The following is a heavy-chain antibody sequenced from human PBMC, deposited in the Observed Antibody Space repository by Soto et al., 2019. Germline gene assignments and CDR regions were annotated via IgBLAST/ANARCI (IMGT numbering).Heavy chain of an antibody. J-gene: IGHJ4*02. D-gene: IGHD2-21*02. CDR3: ARGTVVTHFDY. V-gene: IGHV1-3*01. CDR2: INAGNGNT. Sequence: QVQLVQSGAEVKKPGASVKVSCKASGYTFTSYAMHWVRQAPGQRLEWMGWINAGNGNTKYSQKFQGRVTITRDTSGSTAYMELSSLRSEDTAVYYCARGTVVTHFDYWGQGTLVTVSS. CDR1: GYTFTSYA.